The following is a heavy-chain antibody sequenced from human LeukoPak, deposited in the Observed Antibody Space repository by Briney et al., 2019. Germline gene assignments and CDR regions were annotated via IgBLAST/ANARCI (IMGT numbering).Heavy chain of an antibody. CDR2: MNPNRGNT. V-gene: IGHV1-8*01. CDR1: GYTFTSYD. CDR3: ARATGYSRGWYLRYYYYYYMDV. Sequence: ASVKVSCMPSGYTFTSYDSNWVRQATGQGRAWVGWMNPNRGNTGYAQKSQGRVTMTRNTSISTAYMELSSLRSEDTAVYYCARATGYSRGWYLRYYYYYYMDVWGKGTTVTVSS. D-gene: IGHD6-19*01. J-gene: IGHJ6*03.